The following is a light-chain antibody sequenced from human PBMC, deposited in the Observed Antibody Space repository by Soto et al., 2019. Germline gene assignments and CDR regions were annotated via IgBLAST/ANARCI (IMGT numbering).Light chain of an antibody. CDR3: QPYNNWPLT. J-gene: IGKJ4*01. Sequence: IVWPKYQCTLSVSLGDRSTLSCISSQIISSSYLAWYQQKPGQTPRLLIYDTSTRATGVPTRFSGSRSGAEFTLTINSLQSEDFAVYYCQPYNNWPLTFGGGTNVDI. CDR1: QIISSSY. CDR2: DTS. V-gene: IGKV3-15*01.